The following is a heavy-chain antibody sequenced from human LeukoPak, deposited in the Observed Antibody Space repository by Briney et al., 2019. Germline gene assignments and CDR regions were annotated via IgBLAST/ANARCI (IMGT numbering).Heavy chain of an antibody. CDR1: GFTFSSYS. Sequence: PGGSLRLSCAASGFTFSSYSMNWVRQAPGKGLEWVSYISGSGGTIYYADSVKGRFTISRDNAKNSLYLQMNSLRAEDTTVYYCARDSEPYYTKPTYFDYWGQGTLVTVSS. CDR2: ISGSGGTI. V-gene: IGHV3-48*01. CDR3: ARDSEPYYTKPTYFDY. J-gene: IGHJ4*02. D-gene: IGHD4-11*01.